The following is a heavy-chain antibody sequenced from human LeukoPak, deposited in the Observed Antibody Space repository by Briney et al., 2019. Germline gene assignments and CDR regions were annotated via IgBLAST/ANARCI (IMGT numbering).Heavy chain of an antibody. CDR3: ARVIGVIGVFDI. CDR1: RFTFSSYW. CDR2: IKQEGIEK. D-gene: IGHD3-16*02. J-gene: IGHJ3*02. V-gene: IGHV3-7*01. Sequence: GGSLRVSCAAPRFTFSSYWMSWVRQAPGKGLLCVAHIKQEGIEKNYVDSAKGRFTISRDNAKNSQYLQMNCLTAEDTAVYYCARVIGVIGVFDIWGQGTMVTVSS.